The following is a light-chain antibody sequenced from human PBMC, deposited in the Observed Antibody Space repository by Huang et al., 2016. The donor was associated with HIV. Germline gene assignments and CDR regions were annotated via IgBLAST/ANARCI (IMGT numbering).Light chain of an antibody. Sequence: DIQMTQSPSSVSASVGDRVTISCRASQGISTWLAWYQQKPGKGPKRLIYGASSVQSEVPSRFSGSESGTDFTLTISSLQPEDFATYYCQQADSFPITFGQGTRLEIK. V-gene: IGKV1-12*01. J-gene: IGKJ5*01. CDR2: GAS. CDR3: QQADSFPIT. CDR1: QGISTW.